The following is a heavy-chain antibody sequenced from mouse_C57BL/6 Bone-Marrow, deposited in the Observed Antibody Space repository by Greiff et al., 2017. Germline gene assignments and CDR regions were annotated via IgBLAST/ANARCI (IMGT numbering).Heavy chain of an antibody. Sequence: QVQLQQSGPGLVQPSQSLSITCTVSGFSLTSYGVHWVRPSPGKGLEWLGVLWSGGSTDYNAAFISSLSISKDNSNSQVFCNMNSLQADYTAIYYCACYYYGSSLYSIDYGGQGTSVTVSS. CDR1: GFSLTSYG. J-gene: IGHJ4*01. CDR3: ACYYYGSSLYSIDY. D-gene: IGHD1-1*01. CDR2: LWSGGST. V-gene: IGHV2-2*01.